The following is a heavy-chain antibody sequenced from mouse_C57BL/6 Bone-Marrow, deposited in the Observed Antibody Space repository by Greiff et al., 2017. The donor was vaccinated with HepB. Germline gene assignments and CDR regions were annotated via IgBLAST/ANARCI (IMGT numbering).Heavy chain of an antibody. J-gene: IGHJ4*01. V-gene: IGHV2-2*01. CDR3: ARYGNYNYYAMDY. Sequence: VQRVESGPGLVQPSQSLSITCTVSGFSLTSYGVHWVRQSPGKGLEWLGVIWSGGSTDYNAAFISRLSISKDNSKSQVFFKMNSLQADDTAIYYCARYGNYNYYAMDYCGQGTSVTVSS. CDR1: GFSLTSYG. CDR2: IWSGGST. D-gene: IGHD2-10*02.